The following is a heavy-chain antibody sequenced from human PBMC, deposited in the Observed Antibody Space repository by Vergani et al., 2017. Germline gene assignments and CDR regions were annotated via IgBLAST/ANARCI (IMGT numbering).Heavy chain of an antibody. V-gene: IGHV4-59*01. CDR2: IYYSGST. CDR1: GGSISSYY. Sequence: QVQLQESGPGLVKPSETLSLTCTVSGGSISSYYRSWIRHPPGKGLEWIGYIYYSGSTSYSPSLKGRVTISVDTSKNQFSLKLSSVTAEDTAVYYCARGRAAAGSLHWFDPWGQETLVTVSS. CDR3: ARGRAAAGSLHWFDP. J-gene: IGHJ5*02. D-gene: IGHD6-13*01.